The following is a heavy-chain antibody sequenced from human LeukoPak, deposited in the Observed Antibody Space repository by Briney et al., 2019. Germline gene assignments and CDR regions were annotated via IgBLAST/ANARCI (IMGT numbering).Heavy chain of an antibody. CDR2: ISSSGSTI. CDR3: ARQHYDFWSGYYTFDY. CDR1: GFTFSDYY. J-gene: IGHJ4*02. V-gene: IGHV3-11*04. D-gene: IGHD3-3*01. Sequence: AGGSLRLSCAASGFTFSDYYMSWIRQAPGKGLEWVSYISSSGSTIYYADSVKGRFTISRDNAKNSLYLQMNSLRAEDTAVYYCARQHYDFWSGYYTFDYWGQGTLVTVSS.